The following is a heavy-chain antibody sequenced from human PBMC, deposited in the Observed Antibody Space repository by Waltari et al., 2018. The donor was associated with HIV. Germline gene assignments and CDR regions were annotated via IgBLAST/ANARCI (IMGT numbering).Heavy chain of an antibody. CDR3: ARGSWPRGSSGSYIDY. CDR1: AFTFSSYW. CDR2: IDSDGTDT. Sequence: EVRLVESGGGLVQPGGSLRLSCAASAFTFSSYWMQWVRQVPGKGLVWVSRIDSDGTDTNYADSVKGRFTISRDNANNTLYLQMNSLRAEDRAVYYCARGSWPRGSSGSYIDYWGQGTLVTVSS. J-gene: IGHJ4*02. V-gene: IGHV3-74*02. D-gene: IGHD1-26*01.